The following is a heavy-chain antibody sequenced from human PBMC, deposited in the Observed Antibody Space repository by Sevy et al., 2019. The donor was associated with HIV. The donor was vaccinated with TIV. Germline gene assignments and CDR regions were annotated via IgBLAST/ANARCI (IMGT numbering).Heavy chain of an antibody. Sequence: GGSLRLSCAASGFTFSSYSMNWVRQAPGKGLEWVSSISGSSNYIYYAESLKGRFIISRDNAKNTLYLQMNSLRADDTAVYYCATGRPDGIYDYFDYWGQGTLVTVSS. D-gene: IGHD1-26*01. CDR2: ISGSSNYI. V-gene: IGHV3-21*06. CDR1: GFTFSSYS. J-gene: IGHJ4*02. CDR3: ATGRPDGIYDYFDY.